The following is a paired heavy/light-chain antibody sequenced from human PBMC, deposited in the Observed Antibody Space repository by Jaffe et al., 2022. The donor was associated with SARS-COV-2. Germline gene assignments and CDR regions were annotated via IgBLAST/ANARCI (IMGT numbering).Light chain of an antibody. Sequence: QSALTQPPSASGSPGQSVTISCTGTSSDVGSYDYVSWYQQHPGKAPKLMIYEVSKRPSGVPDRFSGSKSGNTASLTVSGLQAEDEADYYCSSYAGNNNLIFGGGTKLTVL. CDR3: SSYAGNNNLI. CDR2: EVS. V-gene: IGLV2-8*01. CDR1: SSDVGSYDY. J-gene: IGLJ2*01.
Heavy chain of an antibody. CDR2: VNARGTT. V-gene: IGHV4-61*02. CDR3: ARERSFGYYYFDY. CDR1: GDSMSSGTYH. Sequence: QVQLQESGPGLVKPSQTLSLSCTVSGDSMSSGTYHWSWIRQPAGKGLEWIGRVNARGTTYYNPSLKSRVTIFVDTSKNQFSLNLSSVTAADTAVYYCARERSFGYYYFDYWGQGTLVTVSS. J-gene: IGHJ4*02. D-gene: IGHD5-18*01.